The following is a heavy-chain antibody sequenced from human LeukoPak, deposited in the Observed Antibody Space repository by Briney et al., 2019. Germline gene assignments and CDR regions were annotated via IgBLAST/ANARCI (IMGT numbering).Heavy chain of an antibody. V-gene: IGHV5-51*01. Sequence: GESLKISCKGSGYSFISYWIGWVRQMPGKGLEWMGIIYPGDSDTRYSPSFQGQVTISADKSISTAYLQWSSLRASDTAMYYCARQKKYSTSWYLDYWGQGTLVTVSS. CDR1: GYSFISYW. J-gene: IGHJ4*02. CDR2: IYPGDSDT. D-gene: IGHD6-13*01. CDR3: ARQKKYSTSWYLDY.